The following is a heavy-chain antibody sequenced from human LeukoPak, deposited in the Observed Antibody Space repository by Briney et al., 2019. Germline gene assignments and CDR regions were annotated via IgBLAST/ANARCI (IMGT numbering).Heavy chain of an antibody. V-gene: IGHV4-61*02. CDR2: IYISGTT. Sequence: SQTLSLTCTVSGVSISSGSYYWSWLRQPAGKGLEWIVRIYISGTTSYNPSLKSLITISENTSNNQFPQKLSPVTAADTAVYYCARGYWFYFDYWGQGTLVTVSS. CDR1: GVSISSGSYY. J-gene: IGHJ4*02. D-gene: IGHD2-8*02. CDR3: ARGYWFYFDY.